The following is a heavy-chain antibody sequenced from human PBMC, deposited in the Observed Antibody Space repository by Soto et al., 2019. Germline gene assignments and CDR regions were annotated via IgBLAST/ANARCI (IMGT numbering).Heavy chain of an antibody. J-gene: IGHJ4*02. Sequence: ASVKVSCKASGYTFTSYDINWVRQATGQGLEWMGWMNPNSGNTGYAQKFQGRVTMTRNTSISTAYMELSSLRSEDTAVYYCASGTAYCGGDCYSSYWGQGTLVTVSS. V-gene: IGHV1-8*01. CDR3: ASGTAYCGGDCYSSY. D-gene: IGHD2-21*02. CDR1: GYTFTSYD. CDR2: MNPNSGNT.